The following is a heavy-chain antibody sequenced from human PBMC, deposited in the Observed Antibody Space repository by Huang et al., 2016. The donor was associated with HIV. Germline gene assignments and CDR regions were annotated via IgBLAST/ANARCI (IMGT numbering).Heavy chain of an antibody. Sequence: QVQLVQSGAEVKKPGSSVKVSCKASGGTFSSYAISWVRQAPGQGLEWMGGIIPIVGTADDAQKFQCRVTITADESTSTAYMELSSLRSEDTAVYYCARSAPIFDYYYYMDVWGKGTTVTVSS. CDR3: ARSAPIFDYYYYMDV. J-gene: IGHJ6*03. CDR1: GGTFSSYA. CDR2: IIPIVGTA. V-gene: IGHV1-69*13.